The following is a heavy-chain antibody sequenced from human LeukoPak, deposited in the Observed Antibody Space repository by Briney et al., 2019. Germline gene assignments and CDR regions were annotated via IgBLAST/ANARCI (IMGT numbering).Heavy chain of an antibody. CDR3: ARDQHWGLYDSKTFDY. Sequence: SVKVSCKASGGTFSSYTISWVRQAPGQGLEWMGRIIPILGVANYAQKFQGRVTITADKSTSTAYMELSSLRSEDTAVYYCARDQHWGLYDSKTFDYWGQGTLVTVSS. V-gene: IGHV1-69*04. D-gene: IGHD3-22*01. CDR2: IIPILGVA. CDR1: GGTFSSYT. J-gene: IGHJ4*02.